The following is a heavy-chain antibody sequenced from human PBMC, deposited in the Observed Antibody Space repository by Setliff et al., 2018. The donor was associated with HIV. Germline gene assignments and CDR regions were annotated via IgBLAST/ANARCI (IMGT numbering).Heavy chain of an antibody. CDR3: ARSVMTTTNYFDY. Sequence: ETLSLTCTVSGYSISNDYYWGWIRQPPGKGLEWIGSIYQSGNTNYNPSLESRLTISVDTSKNQFSLKLTSVTAADTAVFYCARSVMTTTNYFDYWGPGTLVTVSS. D-gene: IGHD4-4*01. J-gene: IGHJ4*02. CDR1: GYSISNDYY. CDR2: IYQSGNT. V-gene: IGHV4-38-2*02.